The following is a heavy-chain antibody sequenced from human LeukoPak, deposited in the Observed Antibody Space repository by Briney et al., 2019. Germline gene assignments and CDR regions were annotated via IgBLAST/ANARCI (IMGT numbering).Heavy chain of an antibody. CDR3: AKPEMIVVVIALPDY. V-gene: IGHV3-23*01. Sequence: GGSLRLSCAASGFTFSSYAMSWVRQAPGKGLEWVLAISGSGGSTYYADSVKGRFTISRDNSKNTLYLQMNSLRAEDTAVYYCAKPEMIVVVIALPDYWGQGTLVTVSS. D-gene: IGHD3-22*01. CDR2: ISGSGGST. CDR1: GFTFSSYA. J-gene: IGHJ4*02.